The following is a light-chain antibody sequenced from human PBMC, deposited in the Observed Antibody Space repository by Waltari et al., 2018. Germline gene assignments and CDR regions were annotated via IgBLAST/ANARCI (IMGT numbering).Light chain of an antibody. V-gene: IGLV3-21*02. Sequence: SYLLTQSPSVSVAPGQTARITCGGNIIGSKSVHGYQQKPGQAPVLVVYDDTARPSGIPERFSGSNAGNTATLTIRRVEAGDEAEDYCQVWDSIEYYVFGSGTKVTVL. J-gene: IGLJ1*01. CDR2: DDT. CDR3: QVWDSIEYYV. CDR1: IIGSKS.